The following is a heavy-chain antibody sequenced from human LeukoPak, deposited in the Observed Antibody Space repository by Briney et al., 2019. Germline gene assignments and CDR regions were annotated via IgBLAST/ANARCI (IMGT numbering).Heavy chain of an antibody. D-gene: IGHD6-19*01. CDR2: ISGDGYAT. V-gene: IGHV3-43*02. Sequence: TGGSLRLSCAASGFSFDDYAMHWVRQAPGKGLEWVSLISGDGYATYYADSVKGRFTISRDNSKNTLYLKMNSLRAEDTAVYYCAKDGKVSVAGHFDYWGQGTLVTVSS. CDR1: GFSFDDYA. CDR3: AKDGKVSVAGHFDY. J-gene: IGHJ4*02.